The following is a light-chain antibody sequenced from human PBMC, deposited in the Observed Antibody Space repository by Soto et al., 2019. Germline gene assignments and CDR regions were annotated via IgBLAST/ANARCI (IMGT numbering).Light chain of an antibody. J-gene: IGKJ1*01. V-gene: IGKV1-5*01. CDR1: QSISSW. Sequence: DIQMTQSPSTLSASVGDRVTITCRASQSISSWLAWYQQKPGKAPKLLIYDASSLESGVPSRFSGSGSGTEFTLTITSLQPDAFETYYCQQYNSYPWTFGQGTKVDIK. CDR3: QQYNSYPWT. CDR2: DAS.